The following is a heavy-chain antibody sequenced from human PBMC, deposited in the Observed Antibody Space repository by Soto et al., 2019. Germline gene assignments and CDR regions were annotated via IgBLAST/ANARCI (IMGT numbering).Heavy chain of an antibody. CDR2: ITDSGDTT. D-gene: IGHD6-13*01. Sequence: GGSLRLSCAASGFTFSSYATSWVRQAPGKGLEWVSGITDSGDTTYYADTVKGRFTVSRDNSKSTLYLQMNSLRADDTAVYHCARDQSSSWYRSWFDPWGQGTLVTVSS. V-gene: IGHV3-23*01. J-gene: IGHJ5*02. CDR3: ARDQSSSWYRSWFDP. CDR1: GFTFSSYA.